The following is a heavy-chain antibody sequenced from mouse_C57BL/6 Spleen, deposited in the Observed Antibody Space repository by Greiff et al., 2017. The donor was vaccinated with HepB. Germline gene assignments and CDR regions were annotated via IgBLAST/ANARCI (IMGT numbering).Heavy chain of an antibody. CDR1: GYTFTSYW. CDR2: IHPNSGST. V-gene: IGHV1-64*01. D-gene: IGHD4-1*01. J-gene: IGHJ2*01. Sequence: QVHVKQPGAELVKPGASVKLSCKASGYTFTSYWMHWVKQRPGQGLEWIGMIHPNSGSTNYNEKFKSKATLTVDKSSSTAYMQLSSLTSEDSAVYYCARWDLYYFDYWGQGTTLTVSS. CDR3: ARWDLYYFDY.